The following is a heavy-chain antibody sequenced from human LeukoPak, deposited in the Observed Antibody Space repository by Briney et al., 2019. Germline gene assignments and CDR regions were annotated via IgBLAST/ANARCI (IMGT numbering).Heavy chain of an antibody. D-gene: IGHD5-18*01. CDR1: GFTFSSYG. V-gene: IGHV3-33*01. J-gene: IGHJ6*02. CDR3: ARDTAMPRIYYYYYGMDV. Sequence: PGRSLRLSCAASGFTFSSYGMHWVRQAPGKGLEWVEVIWYDGSNKYYADSVKGRFTISRDNSKNTLYPQMNSLRAEDTAVYYCARDTAMPRIYYYYYGMDVWGQGTTVTVSS. CDR2: IWYDGSNK.